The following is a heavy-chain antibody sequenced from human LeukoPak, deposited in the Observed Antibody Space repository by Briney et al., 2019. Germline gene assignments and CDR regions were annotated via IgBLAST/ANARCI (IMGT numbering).Heavy chain of an antibody. CDR3: ARGMYYFDY. Sequence: GGSLRLSCAASGFTFSSYSMNWVRQAPGKGLEWVSYISSSSSTIYYADSVKGRFTISRDNAKNSLYLQMNSLRAEDTAVYYCARGMYYFDYWGQGTLVTVSS. CDR1: GFTFSSYS. CDR2: ISSSSSTI. J-gene: IGHJ4*02. V-gene: IGHV3-48*04.